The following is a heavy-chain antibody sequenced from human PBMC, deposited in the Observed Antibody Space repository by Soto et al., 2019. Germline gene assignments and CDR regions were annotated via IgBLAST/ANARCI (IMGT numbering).Heavy chain of an antibody. J-gene: IGHJ4*02. D-gene: IGHD3-10*01. Sequence: QVQLVESGGGVVQPGRSLRLSCAASGFTFSNYIMHWVRQAPGKGLEWVAMILHDGNNKYYADSVKGRFTISRDNSKNTLYLQMNSLRNEDTAIYYCARDDEDGSYCDLGYWGQGTLVTVSS. V-gene: IGHV3-30-3*01. CDR3: ARDDEDGSYCDLGY. CDR1: GFTFSNYI. CDR2: ILHDGNNK.